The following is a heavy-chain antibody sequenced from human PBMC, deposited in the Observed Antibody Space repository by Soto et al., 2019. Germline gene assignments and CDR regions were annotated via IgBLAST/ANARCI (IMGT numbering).Heavy chain of an antibody. CDR3: AKTPRECSGGSCYPDAFDI. Sequence: GGSLRLSCAASGFTFSSYAMSWIRQAPGKGLEWVSAISGSGGSTYYADSVKGRFTISRDNSKNTLYLQMNSLRAEDTAVYYCAKTPRECSGGSCYPDAFDIWGQGTMVTVSS. D-gene: IGHD2-15*01. V-gene: IGHV3-23*01. CDR1: GFTFSSYA. CDR2: ISGSGGST. J-gene: IGHJ3*02.